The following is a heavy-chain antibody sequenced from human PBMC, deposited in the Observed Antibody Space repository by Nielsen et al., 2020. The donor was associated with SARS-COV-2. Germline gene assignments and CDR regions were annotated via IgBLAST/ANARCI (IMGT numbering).Heavy chain of an antibody. V-gene: IGHV5-10-1*01. CDR2: INPADSST. Sequence: GESLKISCKPLRSHFTSYHISWVRQRPGQGLEWVGRINPADSSTEYSPSFEGHITISSDTSIDTAYLQWNSLRTSDTAIYYCARECGADCYPSSWFAPWGQGTVVTVSS. D-gene: IGHD2-21*02. CDR1: RSHFTSYH. J-gene: IGHJ5*02. CDR3: ARECGADCYPSSWFAP.